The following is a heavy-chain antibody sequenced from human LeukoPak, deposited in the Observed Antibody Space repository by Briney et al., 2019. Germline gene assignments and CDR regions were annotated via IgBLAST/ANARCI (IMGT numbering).Heavy chain of an antibody. J-gene: IGHJ4*02. Sequence: PGGSLRLSCAASGFTFSNAWMSWVRQAPGKGLEWVGRIKSKTDGGTTDYAAPVKGRFTISRDDSKNTLYLQMNSLKTEDTAVYYCTTDLEEYQLLGEGYWGQGTLVTVSS. D-gene: IGHD2-2*01. CDR3: TTDLEEYQLLGEGY. CDR1: GFTFSNAW. CDR2: IKSKTDGGTT. V-gene: IGHV3-15*01.